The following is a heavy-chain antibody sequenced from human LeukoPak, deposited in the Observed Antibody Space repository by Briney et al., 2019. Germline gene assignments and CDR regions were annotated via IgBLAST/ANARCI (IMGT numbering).Heavy chain of an antibody. CDR1: GFTFSSYW. D-gene: IGHD2-15*01. J-gene: IGHJ4*02. V-gene: IGHV3-74*01. CDR2: INSDGSST. Sequence: GGSLRLSYAASGFTFSSYWMHWVRQAPGKGLVWVSRINSDGSSTSYADSVKGRFTISRDNAKNTLYLQMNSLRAEDTAVYYCARGPRYCSGGSCYCFYWGQGTLVTVSS. CDR3: ARGPRYCSGGSCYCFY.